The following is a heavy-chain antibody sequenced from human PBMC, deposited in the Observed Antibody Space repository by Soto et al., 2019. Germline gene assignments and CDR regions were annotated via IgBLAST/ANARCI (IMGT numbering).Heavy chain of an antibody. CDR2: IDNIAAGT. Sequence: EVQLLESGGDFVEPGGSLRLSCAASGFIFNNYAMGWVRQAPGKGLEWVSTIDNIAAGTDYADSVKGRFTISRDNSKNTQYLQLNILRAEDTAVYYCAQAISRERQIDYCVHGTLVTVSS. CDR3: AQAISRERQIDY. D-gene: IGHD1-26*01. J-gene: IGHJ4*01. CDR1: GFIFNNYA. V-gene: IGHV3-23*01.